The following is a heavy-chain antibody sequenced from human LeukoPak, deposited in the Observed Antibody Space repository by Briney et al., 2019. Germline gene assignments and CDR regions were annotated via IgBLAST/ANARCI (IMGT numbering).Heavy chain of an antibody. Sequence: SETLSLTCTVSDGSISSSNYYWAWIRQPRGKGLEWIANIFYTGNTYYNPSLKSRVTISIDTSKNQFSLRLNSVNATDTAVYYCARLNKPGWFDPWGQGTLVTVSS. D-gene: IGHD1-14*01. V-gene: IGHV4-39*01. J-gene: IGHJ5*02. CDR1: DGSISSSNYY. CDR3: ARLNKPGWFDP. CDR2: IFYTGNT.